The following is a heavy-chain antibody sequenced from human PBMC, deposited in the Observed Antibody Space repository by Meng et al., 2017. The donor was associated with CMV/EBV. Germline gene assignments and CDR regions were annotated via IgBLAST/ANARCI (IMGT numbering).Heavy chain of an antibody. Sequence: EVQLVESGGGLVKPGGSLRLSCAASGFTFSSYSMNWVRQAPGKGLEWVSSISSSSSYIYYADSVKGRFTISRDNAKNSLYLQMNSLRAEDTAVYYCARDLERTYYYDSSGYSCFDYWGQGPLVTVAS. CDR2: ISSSSSYI. J-gene: IGHJ4*02. D-gene: IGHD3-22*01. CDR1: GFTFSSYS. CDR3: ARDLERTYYYDSSGYSCFDY. V-gene: IGHV3-21*01.